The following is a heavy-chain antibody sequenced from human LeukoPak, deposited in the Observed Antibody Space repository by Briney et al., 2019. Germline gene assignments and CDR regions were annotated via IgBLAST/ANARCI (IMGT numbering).Heavy chain of an antibody. CDR2: IKQDGSEK. Sequence: PGGSLRLSCAASGFTFSRNWMSWVRQAPGKGLEWVANIKQDGSEKYYVDSVKGRFTISRDNAENSVYLQMNSLRAEDTAVYYCAVYCSGFSCSFDYWGQGTLVTVSS. CDR1: GFTFSRNW. V-gene: IGHV3-7*01. D-gene: IGHD2-15*01. CDR3: AVYCSGFSCSFDY. J-gene: IGHJ4*02.